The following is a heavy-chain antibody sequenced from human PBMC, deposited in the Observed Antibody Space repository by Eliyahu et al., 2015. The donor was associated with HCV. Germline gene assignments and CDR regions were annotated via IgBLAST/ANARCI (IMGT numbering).Heavy chain of an antibody. V-gene: IGHV3-30-3*01. CDR1: GFXFSSYA. CDR2: ISYDGSNK. J-gene: IGHJ4*02. D-gene: IGHD3-10*01. Sequence: QVQLVESGGGVVQPGRSLRLSCAASGFXFSSYAMHWVRQAPGKGLEGVAVISYDGSNKYYADSVKGRFTISRDNSKNTLYLQMNSLRAEDTAVYYCARVGHGDPFGEGLPPDYWGQGTLVTVSS. CDR3: ARVGHGDPFGEGLPPDY.